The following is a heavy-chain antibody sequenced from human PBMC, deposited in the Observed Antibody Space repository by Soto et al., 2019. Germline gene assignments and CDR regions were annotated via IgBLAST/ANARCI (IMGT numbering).Heavy chain of an antibody. CDR3: ARGYYDGRHGMDV. CDR2: IYYTGST. V-gene: IGHV4-59*01. CDR1: GTSITIFY. Sequence: PSETLSLTCTVSGTSITIFYCNWIRQPPGKRLEWIGSIYYTGSTNYNPSLKSRVTMSIDTSKNQLSLKLNSVTAADTAVYYCARGYYDGRHGMDVWGQGTTVTVSS. D-gene: IGHD3-16*01. J-gene: IGHJ6*02.